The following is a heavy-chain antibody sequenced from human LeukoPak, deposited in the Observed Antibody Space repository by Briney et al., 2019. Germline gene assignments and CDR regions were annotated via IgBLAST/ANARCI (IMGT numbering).Heavy chain of an antibody. D-gene: IGHD1-20*01. CDR3: MRDFRGINNWNDRLDY. CDR1: GYTFTSYG. J-gene: IGHJ4*02. V-gene: IGHV1-18*01. Sequence: WASVKVSCKASGYTFTSYGISWVRQAPGQGLEWMGWISAYNGKTDVAQKLRGRVTMTTDTSTSTAYMELRGLRSDDTAVYYCMRDFRGINNWNDRLDYWGQGTLLTVSS. CDR2: ISAYNGKT.